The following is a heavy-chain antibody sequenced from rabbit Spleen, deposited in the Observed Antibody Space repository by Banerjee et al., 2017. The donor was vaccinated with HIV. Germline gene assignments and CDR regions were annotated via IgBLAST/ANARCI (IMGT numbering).Heavy chain of an antibody. J-gene: IGHJ3*01. CDR1: GFDINNYHM. V-gene: IGHV1S45*01. D-gene: IGHD6-1*01. CDR3: ARGEHFSVGFSAFAIYLDL. CDR2: IVVGQGRT. Sequence: QEQLKETGGGLVQPGGSLKLSCTASGFDINNYHMSWVRQAPGKGLEWIGTIVVGQGRTYYATWAKGRFTISKTSSTTVTLQMTSLIAADTATYFCARGEHFSVGFSAFAIYLDLWGQGTLVTVS.